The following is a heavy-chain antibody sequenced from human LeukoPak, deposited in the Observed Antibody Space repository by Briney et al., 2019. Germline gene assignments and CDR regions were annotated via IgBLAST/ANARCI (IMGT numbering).Heavy chain of an antibody. V-gene: IGHV3-53*01. Sequence: GGSLRLSCAASGFTVSTNYMSWVRQALGKGLEWVSVLYSDGTTYYADSVKGRFTISRDNSKNTLYLQMNNLRAEDTAVYYCARAAYGSNGYTANHDYWGQGALVTVSS. CDR3: ARAAYGSNGYTANHDY. J-gene: IGHJ4*02. CDR1: GFTVSTNY. CDR2: LYSDGTT. D-gene: IGHD3-22*01.